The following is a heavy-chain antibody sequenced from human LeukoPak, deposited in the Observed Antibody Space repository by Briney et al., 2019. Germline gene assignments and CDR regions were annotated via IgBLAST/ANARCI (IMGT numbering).Heavy chain of an antibody. CDR1: GFTFSSYA. Sequence: KPGVSLRLSCAASGFTFSSYAMSWVRQAPGKGLEWVSGISGSGGSTYSADSVKGRFTISRDNSKNTLYLQMKSLRAEDTAVYYCAKGMATKGTWGQGTLVTVSS. CDR2: ISGSGGST. V-gene: IGHV3-23*01. CDR3: AKGMATKGT. D-gene: IGHD5-24*01. J-gene: IGHJ5*02.